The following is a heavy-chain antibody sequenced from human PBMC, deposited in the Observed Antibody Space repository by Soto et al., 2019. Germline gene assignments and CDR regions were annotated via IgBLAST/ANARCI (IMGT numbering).Heavy chain of an antibody. CDR3: AKVFSPEGGNYFDY. V-gene: IGHV3-23*01. J-gene: IGHJ4*02. CDR1: GFRFSNYA. Sequence: GGSLRLSCAASGFRFSNYAMNWVRQAPGRGLEWVSAISNSFSDGNTHYADSVKGRFTISRHNDKNTVFLEMNGLRAEDTAVYYCAKVFSPEGGNYFDYWGQGTLVTVSS. CDR2: ISNSFSDGNT.